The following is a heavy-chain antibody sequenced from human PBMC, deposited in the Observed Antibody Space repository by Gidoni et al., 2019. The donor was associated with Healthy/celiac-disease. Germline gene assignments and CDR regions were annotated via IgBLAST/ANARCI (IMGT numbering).Heavy chain of an antibody. CDR2: TYDRTKWYN. Sequence: QVQLQQAAPGLVKPSPDLSLTCAMSGDSVSRQSAAWNWIRQSPSRGLGWLGRTYDRTKWYNDYAVSVKSRITINPDTSKNQFSLQLNSVTPDDTAVYYCARAGYCSSTSCYTGWVWGQGTLVTVSS. J-gene: IGHJ4*02. CDR3: ARAGYCSSTSCYTGWV. CDR1: GDSVSRQSAA. D-gene: IGHD2-2*02. V-gene: IGHV6-1*01.